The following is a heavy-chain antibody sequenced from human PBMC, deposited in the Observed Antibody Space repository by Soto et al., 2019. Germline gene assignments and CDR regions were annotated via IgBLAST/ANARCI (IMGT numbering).Heavy chain of an antibody. Sequence: PGGSRRRSWAASGFTFSSNAMSGVRQAPGKGLEWVSGISSSGGSTYYADSVKGRFTISRDNSKNMLYLQMNNLRAEDTAVYYCAKAQGGSYFDYWGQGTLVTVSS. D-gene: IGHD2-15*01. J-gene: IGHJ4*02. CDR2: ISSSGGST. CDR3: AKAQGGSYFDY. CDR1: GFTFSSNA. V-gene: IGHV3-23*01.